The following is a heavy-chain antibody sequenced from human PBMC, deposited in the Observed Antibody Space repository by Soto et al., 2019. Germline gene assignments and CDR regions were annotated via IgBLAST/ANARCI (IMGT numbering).Heavy chain of an antibody. V-gene: IGHV1-24*01. Sequence: GASVKVSFKVSGYTLTELSRHWVRQAPGKGLEWMGGFDPEDGETIYAQKFQGRVTMTEDTSTDTAYMELSSLRSEDTAVYYCATARITMIVVVDAFDIWGQGTMVTVSS. D-gene: IGHD3-22*01. J-gene: IGHJ3*02. CDR1: GYTLTELS. CDR3: ATARITMIVVVDAFDI. CDR2: FDPEDGET.